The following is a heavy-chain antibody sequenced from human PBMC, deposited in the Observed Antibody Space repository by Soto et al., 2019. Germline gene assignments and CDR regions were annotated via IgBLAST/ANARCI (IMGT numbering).Heavy chain of an antibody. CDR2: IIPIFGTA. V-gene: IGHV1-69*13. D-gene: IGHD6-19*01. Sequence: SVKVSCKASVGTFSSYAISWVRQAPGQGLEWMGGIIPIFGTANYAQKFQGRVTITADESTSTAYMELSSLRSEDTAVYYCARDPPHSSGQINWFDHWGQGTLVTVSS. J-gene: IGHJ5*02. CDR3: ARDPPHSSGQINWFDH. CDR1: VGTFSSYA.